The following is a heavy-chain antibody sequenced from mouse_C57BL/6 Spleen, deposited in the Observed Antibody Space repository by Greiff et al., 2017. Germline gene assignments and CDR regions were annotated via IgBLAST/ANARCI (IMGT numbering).Heavy chain of an antibody. CDR2: INPNNGGT. CDR3: AREGGQFAY. Sequence: VQLQQSGPELVKPGASVKISCKASGYTFTDYYMNWVKQSHGKSLEWIGNINPNNGGTSYNQKFKGKATLTVDKSSSTAYMELRSLTSEDSAVYYCAREGGQFAYWGQGTLVTVSA. V-gene: IGHV1-26*01. J-gene: IGHJ3*01. CDR1: GYTFTDYY.